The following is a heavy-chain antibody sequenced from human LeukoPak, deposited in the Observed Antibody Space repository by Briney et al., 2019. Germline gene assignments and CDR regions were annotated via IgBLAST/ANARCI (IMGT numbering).Heavy chain of an antibody. D-gene: IGHD3-22*01. CDR3: ARVPYYYDSSGYCDY. V-gene: IGHV4-34*01. J-gene: IGHJ4*02. CDR2: INHSGST. CDR1: GGPFSGYY. Sequence: KPSETLSLTCAVYGGPFSGYYWSWIRQPPGKGLEWIGEINHSGSTNYNPSLKSRVTISVDTSKNQFSLKLSSVTAADTAVYYCARVPYYYDSSGYCDYWGQGTLVTVSS.